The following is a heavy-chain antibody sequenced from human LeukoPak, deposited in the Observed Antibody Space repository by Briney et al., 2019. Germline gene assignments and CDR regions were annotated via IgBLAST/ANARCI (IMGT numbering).Heavy chain of an antibody. Sequence: GRSLRLSCAASGFTFSSYSMNWVRQTPGKGLEWVSYISSSSSTIYYADSVKGRFTISRDNSKNTLYLQMNSLRAEDTAVYYCARSDPTFFDYWGQGTLVTVSS. J-gene: IGHJ4*02. CDR2: ISSSSSTI. CDR1: GFTFSSYS. CDR3: ARSDPTFFDY. V-gene: IGHV3-48*01.